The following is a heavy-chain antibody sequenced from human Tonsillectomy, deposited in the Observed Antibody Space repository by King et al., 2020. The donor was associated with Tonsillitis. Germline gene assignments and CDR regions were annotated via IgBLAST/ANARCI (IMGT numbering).Heavy chain of an antibody. CDR2: INPSGSRT. CDR3: ARVATPIVVVPSGAFDI. D-gene: IGHD3-22*01. CDR1: GYTFTSYY. Sequence: QLVQSGAEVKKPGASVKVSCKASGYTFTSYYMHWVRQAPGQGLEWMGIINPSGSRTSYAQKFQGRVTMTRDTPTSTVYMEMSSLRFEDTAVYYCARVATPIVVVPSGAFDIWGQGTMVTVSS. J-gene: IGHJ3*02. V-gene: IGHV1-46*03.